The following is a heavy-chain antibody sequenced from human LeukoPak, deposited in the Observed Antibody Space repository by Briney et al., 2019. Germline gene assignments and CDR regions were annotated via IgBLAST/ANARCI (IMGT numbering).Heavy chain of an antibody. CDR3: ARGLHSGIALGYFQH. V-gene: IGHV3-30-3*01. J-gene: IGHJ1*01. CDR2: ISYDGSNK. D-gene: IGHD6-13*01. Sequence: PGRSLRLSCAASGFTFSSYAMHWVRQAPGKGLEWVAVISYDGSNKYYADSVKGRFTISRDNSKNTLYLQMNSLRAEDTAVYYCARGLHSGIALGYFQHWGQGTLVTVSS. CDR1: GFTFSSYA.